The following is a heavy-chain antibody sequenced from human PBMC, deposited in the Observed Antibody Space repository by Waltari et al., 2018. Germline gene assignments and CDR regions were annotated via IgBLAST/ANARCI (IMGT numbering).Heavy chain of an antibody. CDR1: GFTFSSYS. D-gene: IGHD7-27*01. CDR2: IDCSSSYK. CDR3: AGEVGTGDVPDY. J-gene: IGHJ4*02. Sequence: EVQLVESGGGLVKPGGSLRLSCAASGFTFSSYSMNWVRQAPGKGLEWCSSIDCSSSYKYYPDPGKGRFTISRDNAKNPLYLQINSLRAEDTAVYYCAGEVGTGDVPDYWGQGTLVTGSS. V-gene: IGHV3-21*01.